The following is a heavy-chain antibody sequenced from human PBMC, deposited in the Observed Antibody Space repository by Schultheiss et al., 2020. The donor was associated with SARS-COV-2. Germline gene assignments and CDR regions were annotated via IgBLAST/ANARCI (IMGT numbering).Heavy chain of an antibody. V-gene: IGHV3-33*01. CDR2: IWSDGSRQ. J-gene: IGHJ4*02. D-gene: IGHD2-15*01. Sequence: GGSLRLSCAASGFSFSGYGMHWVRQAPGKGLQWVAVIWSDGSRQYYADSVKGRFTISRDNSKNTLFLQMNSLRAEDTAVYYCARVLLTPGGRYFDYWGQGTLVTVSS. CDR1: GFSFSGYG. CDR3: ARVLLTPGGRYFDY.